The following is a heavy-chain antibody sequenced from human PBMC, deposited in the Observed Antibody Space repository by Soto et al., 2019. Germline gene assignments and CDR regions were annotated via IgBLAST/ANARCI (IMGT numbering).Heavy chain of an antibody. J-gene: IGHJ3*02. D-gene: IGHD3-10*01. Sequence: QVQLQESGPGLVKPSETLSLICTVSGGSLSGYYWSWIRQPPGKGLEWLGFSYYSGGTNYYPSLKSRVTISVDLSRKQIFLHLGSVTAADTAIYYCARAGTPEFGFDNLGQGTVVSVSS. V-gene: IGHV4-59*13. CDR3: ARAGTPEFGFDN. CDR1: GGSLSGYY. CDR2: SYYSGGT.